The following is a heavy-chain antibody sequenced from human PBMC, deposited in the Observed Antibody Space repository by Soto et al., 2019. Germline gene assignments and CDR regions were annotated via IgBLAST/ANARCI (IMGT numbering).Heavy chain of an antibody. CDR1: GFTFSSYG. Sequence: GGSLRLSCAASGFTFSSYGMHWVRQAPGKGLEWVSAICGSGSSKYYADSVKGRFTISRDNSKNTLYLQMNSLRAEDTAVYYCAKHYNSSSPYMDVWGKGTTVTVSS. CDR2: ICGSGSSK. D-gene: IGHD6-6*01. V-gene: IGHV3-23*01. J-gene: IGHJ6*03. CDR3: AKHYNSSSPYMDV.